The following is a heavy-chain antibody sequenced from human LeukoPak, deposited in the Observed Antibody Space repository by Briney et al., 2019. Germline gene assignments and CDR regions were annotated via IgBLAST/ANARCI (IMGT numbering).Heavy chain of an antibody. CDR1: GSPISSYY. D-gene: IGHD5-12*01. CDR3: ARDLGYSGYDSGY. Sequence: SETLSLTCTVSGSPISSYYWSWIRQPPGKGLEGVGYIYYSGSTNYNPSLKSRVTISVDTSKNQFSLKLSSVTAADSAVYYCARDLGYSGYDSGYWGQGTLVTVSS. CDR2: IYYSGST. V-gene: IGHV4-59*01. J-gene: IGHJ4*02.